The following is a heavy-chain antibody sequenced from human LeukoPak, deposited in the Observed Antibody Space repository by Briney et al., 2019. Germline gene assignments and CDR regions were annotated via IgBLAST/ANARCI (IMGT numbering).Heavy chain of an antibody. Sequence: GGSLRLSCAASGFTFSDYYMSWIRQAPGKGLEWDSFISSSGSTMYYADSVKGRFTISRDNAKNSLYLQMNSLRAEDTAVYYCARARDIVLLVTAFHIWGQGTMVSVSS. CDR2: ISSSGSTM. J-gene: IGHJ3*02. CDR3: ARARDIVLLVTAFHI. CDR1: GFTFSDYY. D-gene: IGHD2-8*02. V-gene: IGHV3-11*04.